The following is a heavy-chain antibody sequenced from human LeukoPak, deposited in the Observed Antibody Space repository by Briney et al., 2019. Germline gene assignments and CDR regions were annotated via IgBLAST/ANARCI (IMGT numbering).Heavy chain of an antibody. CDR3: ARAGQLDY. V-gene: IGHV1-18*01. CDR2: INTNNVNR. D-gene: IGHD1-1*01. Sequence: ASVTVSCTASGYTFTIYGINWVRQAPGQGLEWMGWINTNNVNRNYAQKLQGRVTMTTDTSTNTAYMELMSLTSDDTAVYYCARAGQLDYWGQGTLVTVSS. J-gene: IGHJ4*02. CDR1: GYTFTIYG.